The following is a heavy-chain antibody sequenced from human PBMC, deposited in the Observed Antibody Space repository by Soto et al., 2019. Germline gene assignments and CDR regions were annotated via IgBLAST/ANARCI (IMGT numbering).Heavy chain of an antibody. Sequence: QVQLVESGGGVVQPGTSLRLSCAASGFTFSSYGMHWVRQAPGKGLEWVAVISYDGSNKYYADSVKGRFTISRDNSKNTLYLQMNSLRPEDTAMYFCAKDTREDWNFVVYYFDYGGQGTLGTVSS. J-gene: IGHJ4*02. CDR1: GFTFSSYG. CDR2: ISYDGSNK. CDR3: AKDTREDWNFVVYYFDY. D-gene: IGHD1-7*01. V-gene: IGHV3-30*18.